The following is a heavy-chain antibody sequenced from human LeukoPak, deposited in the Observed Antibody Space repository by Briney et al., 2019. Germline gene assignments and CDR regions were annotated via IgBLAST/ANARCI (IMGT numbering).Heavy chain of an antibody. CDR3: ARDSYDFWSGYTVSY. CDR2: INPNSGGT. D-gene: IGHD3-3*01. Sequence: GPSVKVSCKASGYTFTGYYMHWVRQAPGQGLEWMGWINPNSGGTNYAQKFQGRVTMTRDTSISTAYMELSRLRSDDTAVYYCARDSYDFWSGYTVSYWGQGTLVTVSS. CDR1: GYTFTGYY. V-gene: IGHV1-2*02. J-gene: IGHJ4*02.